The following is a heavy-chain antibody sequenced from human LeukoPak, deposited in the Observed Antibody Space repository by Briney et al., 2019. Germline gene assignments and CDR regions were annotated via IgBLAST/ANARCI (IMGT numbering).Heavy chain of an antibody. V-gene: IGHV4-59*01. CDR3: ARDDGYNFWYFDY. CDR2: MYYSGST. J-gene: IGHJ4*02. D-gene: IGHD5-24*01. CDR1: GGSISSYY. Sequence: SETLSLTCAVSGGSISSYYWSWIRQPPGKGLEWIAYMYYSGSTNYNPSLKSRVTISVDTSKNQFSLKLSSVTAADTAVYYCARDDGYNFWYFDYWGQGTLVTVSS.